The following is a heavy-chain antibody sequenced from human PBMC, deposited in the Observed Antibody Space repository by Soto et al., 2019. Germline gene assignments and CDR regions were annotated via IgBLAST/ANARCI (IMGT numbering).Heavy chain of an antibody. J-gene: IGHJ6*02. D-gene: IGHD4-17*01. CDR1: GGTFSSYA. Sequence: SVKVSCKASGGTFSSYALSWVRQAPGQGLEWMGGIIPIFGTANYAQKFQGRVTITADESTSTAYMELSSLRPEDTAVYYCASLPKDYGDYYYYYGMDVWGQGTTVTVSS. CDR2: IIPIFGTA. V-gene: IGHV1-69*13. CDR3: ASLPKDYGDYYYYYGMDV.